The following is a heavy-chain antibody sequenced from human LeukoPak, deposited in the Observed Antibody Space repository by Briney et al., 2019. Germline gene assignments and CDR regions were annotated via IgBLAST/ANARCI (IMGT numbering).Heavy chain of an antibody. CDR1: GGSFSGYY. J-gene: IGHJ4*02. CDR2: INHSGST. CDR3: ARGAEFYCSGGSCYSSYFDY. V-gene: IGHV4-34*01. D-gene: IGHD2-15*01. Sequence: PSETLSLTCAVYGGSFSGYYWSWIRQPPGKGLEWIGEINHSGSTNYNPSLKSRVTISVDTPKNQFSLKLSSVTAADTAVYYCARGAEFYCSGGSCYSSYFDYWGQGTLVTVSS.